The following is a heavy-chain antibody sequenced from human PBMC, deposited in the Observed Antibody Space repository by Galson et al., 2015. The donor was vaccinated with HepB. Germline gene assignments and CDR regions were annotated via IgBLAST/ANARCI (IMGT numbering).Heavy chain of an antibody. Sequence: SLRLSCAASGFTFSSYGMHWVRQAPGKGLEWVAVIWYDGSNKYYADSVKGRFTISRDNSKNTLYLQMNSLRAEDTAVYYCARSNTVVPAAIIYYYMDVWGKGTTVTVSS. J-gene: IGHJ6*03. CDR1: GFTFSSYG. D-gene: IGHD2-2*01. CDR3: ARSNTVVPAAIIYYYMDV. CDR2: IWYDGSNK. V-gene: IGHV3-33*01.